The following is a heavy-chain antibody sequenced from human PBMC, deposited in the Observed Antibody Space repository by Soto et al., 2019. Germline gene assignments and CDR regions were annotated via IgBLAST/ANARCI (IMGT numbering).Heavy chain of an antibody. CDR3: ARAGRAYDYVWGGYRSTNIDY. CDR1: GGSISSSNW. Sequence: PSETLSLICAVFGGSISSSNWWTWVRQPPGKGLEWIGEIYDSGSTNYNPSLKSRVTISVDKSKNQFSLKLSSVTAADTAVYYCARAGRAYDYVWGGYRSTNIDYWGQGTLVTVSS. CDR2: IYDSGST. D-gene: IGHD3-16*02. V-gene: IGHV4-4*02. J-gene: IGHJ4*02.